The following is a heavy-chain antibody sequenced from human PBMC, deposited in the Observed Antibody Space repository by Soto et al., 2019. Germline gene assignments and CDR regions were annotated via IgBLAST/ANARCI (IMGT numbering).Heavy chain of an antibody. CDR2: INPNSGKT. CDR1: GYTFTSYD. Sequence: QVQLVQSGAEVKKPGASVKVSCKASGYTFTSYDINWVRQATGQGLEWMGWINPNSGKTGYAQKFQGRVTMTRNTSITTAYMELSSLRSEDTAVYYCATRVGYYDFWSGYYGPVLYWGQGTLVTVSS. CDR3: ATRVGYYDFWSGYYGPVLY. D-gene: IGHD3-3*01. J-gene: IGHJ4*02. V-gene: IGHV1-8*01.